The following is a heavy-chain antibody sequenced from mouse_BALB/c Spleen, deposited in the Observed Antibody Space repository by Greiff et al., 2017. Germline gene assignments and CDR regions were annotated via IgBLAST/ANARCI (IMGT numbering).Heavy chain of an antibody. V-gene: IGHV5-6-5*01. D-gene: IGHD1-1*01. CDR1: GFTFSSYA. J-gene: IGHJ4*01. CDR3: ARGNYYGSRWYAMDY. Sequence: EVQLVESGGGLVKPGGSLKLSCAASGFTFSSYAMSWVRQTPEKRLEWVASISSGGSTYYPDSVKGRFTISRDNARNILYLQMSSLRSEDTAMYYCARGNYYGSRWYAMDYWGQGTSVTVSS. CDR2: ISSGGST.